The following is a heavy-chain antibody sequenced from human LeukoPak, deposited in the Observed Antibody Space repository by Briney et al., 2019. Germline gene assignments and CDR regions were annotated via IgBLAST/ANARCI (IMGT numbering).Heavy chain of an antibody. CDR3: ARDDNWGFDY. D-gene: IGHD7-27*01. CDR2: TRGSGSGM. CDR1: GFAFSDLS. J-gene: IGHJ4*02. V-gene: IGHV3-21*05. Sequence: GGSLRLSCAASGFAFSDLSMNWVRQAPGKGLEWVANTRGSGSGMGSGNYYAVSVKGRFTISRDDAKNSLYLQMNSLRAEDTAFYYCARDDNWGFDYWGQGALVTVSS.